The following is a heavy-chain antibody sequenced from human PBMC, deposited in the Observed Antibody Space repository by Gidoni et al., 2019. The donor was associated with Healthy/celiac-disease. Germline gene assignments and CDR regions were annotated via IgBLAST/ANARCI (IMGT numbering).Heavy chain of an antibody. V-gene: IGHV2-26*01. J-gene: IGHJ4*02. Sequence: QVTLKESGPVLVKPTETLTLTCTVSGFSLSNARMGVSWIRQPPGKALECLAHIFSNDEKSYSTSLKSRLTISKDTSKSQVVLTMTNMDPVDTATYYCARIRYCGGDCYYFDYWGQGTLVTVSS. CDR1: GFSLSNARMG. CDR2: IFSNDEK. D-gene: IGHD2-21*01. CDR3: ARIRYCGGDCYYFDY.